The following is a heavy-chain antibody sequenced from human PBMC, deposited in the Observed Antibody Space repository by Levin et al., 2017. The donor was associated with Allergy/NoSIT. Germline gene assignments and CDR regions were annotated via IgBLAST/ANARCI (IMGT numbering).Heavy chain of an antibody. D-gene: IGHD3-10*01. CDR3: ARATNYGSGMLRVLRPTKFDY. V-gene: IGHV4-39*01. CDR1: GGSISSSSYY. Sequence: PSETLSLTCTVSGGSISSSSYYWGWIRQPPGKGLEWIGSIYYSGSTYYNPSLKSRVTISVDTSKNQFSLKLSSVTAADTAVYYCARATNYGSGMLRVLRPTKFDYWGQGTLVTVSS. J-gene: IGHJ4*02. CDR2: IYYSGST.